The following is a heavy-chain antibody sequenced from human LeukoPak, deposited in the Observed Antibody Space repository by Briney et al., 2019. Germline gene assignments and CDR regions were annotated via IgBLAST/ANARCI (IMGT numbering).Heavy chain of an antibody. CDR2: IYHSRYN. D-gene: IGHD2/OR15-2a*01. J-gene: IGHJ4*02. V-gene: IGHV4-34*01. CDR1: GVSFSGNY. Sequence: PSETLSLTCAVHGVSFSGNYWSWIRQYPEKGLEWIGEIYHSRYNTYNPSLKSRVTISADTYENQLSLRLTSVTAADTALYYCARIRCSPTDNTCYNYWGQGTLVTVSS. CDR3: ARIRCSPTDNTCYNY.